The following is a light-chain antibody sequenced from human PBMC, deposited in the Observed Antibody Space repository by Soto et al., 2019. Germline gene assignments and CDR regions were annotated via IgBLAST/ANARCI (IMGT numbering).Light chain of an antibody. CDR3: QQRSNWPLT. V-gene: IGKV3-11*01. Sequence: IVLTQSPGTLSLSSGEIGTLSCRASQSVSTNLAWYQQRPGQAPRLLIYGASARATGIPDRFSGSGSGTDFTLTISSLEPEDFAVYYCQQRSNWPLTFGGGTKVDIK. J-gene: IGKJ4*01. CDR1: QSVSTN. CDR2: GAS.